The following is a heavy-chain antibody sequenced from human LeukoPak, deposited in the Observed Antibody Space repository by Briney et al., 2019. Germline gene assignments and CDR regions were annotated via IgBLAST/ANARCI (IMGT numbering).Heavy chain of an antibody. D-gene: IGHD3-16*01. CDR2: ISSGGRTT. CDR1: GFTFSNYW. J-gene: IGHJ4*02. CDR3: AREGGGKDY. V-gene: IGHV3-74*01. Sequence: GGSLRLSCAASGFTFSNYWMHWVRQAPGTGLVWVSRISSGGRTTTYADSVRGRLTISRDNAKNTLYLQMNSLRVEDTAMYYCAREGGGKDYWGQGTLVSVSS.